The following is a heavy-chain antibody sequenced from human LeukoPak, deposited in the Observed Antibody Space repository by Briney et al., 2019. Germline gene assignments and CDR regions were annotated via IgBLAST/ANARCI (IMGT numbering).Heavy chain of an antibody. D-gene: IGHD6-19*01. V-gene: IGHV5-51*01. CDR3: ARQGELGVAGYDY. CDR2: IYPDDADT. J-gene: IGHJ4*02. Sequence: GESLKNSCKVSGYSFTSCWIAWMRQMPGKGLEWMGIIYPDDADTTYSPSFEGQVTFSVDRFVSTAYLHWSSLKASDTAMYYCARQGELGVAGYDYWGQGTLVTASS. CDR1: GYSFTSCW.